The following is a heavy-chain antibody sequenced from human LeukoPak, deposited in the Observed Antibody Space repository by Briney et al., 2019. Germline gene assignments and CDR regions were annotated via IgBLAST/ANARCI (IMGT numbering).Heavy chain of an antibody. V-gene: IGHV3-21*01. D-gene: IGHD3-10*01. CDR1: GFTFSSYS. J-gene: IGHJ4*02. CDR3: ARTVWFGELLPSDY. Sequence: GGSLRLSCAASGFTFSSYSMNWVRQAPGKGPEWVSSISSSSSYIYYADSVKGRFTISRDNAKNSLYLQMNSLRAEDTAVYYCARTVWFGELLPSDYWGQGTLVTVSS. CDR2: ISSSSSYI.